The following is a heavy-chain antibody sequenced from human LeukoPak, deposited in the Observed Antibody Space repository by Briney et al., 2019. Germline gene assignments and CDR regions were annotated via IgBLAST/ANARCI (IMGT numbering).Heavy chain of an antibody. CDR2: INGDGSWT. V-gene: IGHV3-74*01. CDR1: GNYW. D-gene: IGHD2/OR15-2a*01. Sequence: LSGGSLRLSCAASGNYWMHWVRQAPGKGLVWVSHINGDGSWTTYADSVKGRFTISKDNAKNTVYLQMNNLRAEDTAVYYCVSLYETYWGRGTLVTVSS. J-gene: IGHJ4*02. CDR3: VSLYETY.